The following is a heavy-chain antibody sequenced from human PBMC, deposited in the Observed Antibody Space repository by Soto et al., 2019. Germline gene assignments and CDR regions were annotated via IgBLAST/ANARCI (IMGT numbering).Heavy chain of an antibody. CDR1: GFTFSSYA. CDR3: AKDHMVRGVIGWYFDY. D-gene: IGHD3-10*01. CDR2: ISGSGGST. V-gene: IGHV3-23*01. J-gene: IGHJ4*02. Sequence: EVQLLESGGGLVQPGGSLRLSCAASGFTFSSYAMSWVRQAPGKGLEWVSAISGSGGSTYYADSVKGRFTISRDNSKNTLYLQMNSLRAEDTALYYCAKDHMVRGVIGWYFDYWGQGTLVTVSS.